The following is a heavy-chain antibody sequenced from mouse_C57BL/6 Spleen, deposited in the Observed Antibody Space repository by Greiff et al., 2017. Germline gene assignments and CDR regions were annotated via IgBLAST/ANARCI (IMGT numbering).Heavy chain of an antibody. CDR1: GYAFSSSW. CDR3: ARGVQRGWYFDV. CDR2: IYPGDGDT. V-gene: IGHV1-82*01. J-gene: IGHJ1*03. Sequence: VKLVESGPELVKPGASVKISCKASGYAFSSSWMNWVKQRPGKGLEWIGRIYPGDGDTNYNGKFKGKATLTADKSSSTAYMQLSSLTSEDSAVYFCARGVQRGWYFDVWGTGTTVTVSS.